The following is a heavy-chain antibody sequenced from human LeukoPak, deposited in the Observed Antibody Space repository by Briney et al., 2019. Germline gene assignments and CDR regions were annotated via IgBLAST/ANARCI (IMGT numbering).Heavy chain of an antibody. D-gene: IGHD2-15*01. CDR1: GFIFSSYW. CDR3: ARDQTPFY. CDR2: IKHDGSGD. J-gene: IGHJ4*02. V-gene: IGHV3-7*01. Sequence: GGSLRLSCAASGFIFSSYWITWVRRAPGKGLEWVATIKHDGSGDYYLDPVKGRFTISRDNAKSSMWLQMNSLRAEDTAVYYCARDQTPFYWGQGSLVTVSS.